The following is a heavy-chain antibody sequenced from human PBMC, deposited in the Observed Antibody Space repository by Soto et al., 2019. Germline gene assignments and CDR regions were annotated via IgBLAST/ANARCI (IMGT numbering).Heavy chain of an antibody. D-gene: IGHD6-6*01. CDR3: ASGNNSHSSSSVFGY. CDR1: GYTFTSYY. V-gene: IGHV1-46*01. CDR2: INPSGGST. J-gene: IGHJ4*02. Sequence: QEQLVQSGAEVKKPGASVKVSCKASGYTFTSYYMHWVRQAPGQGLEWMGIINPSGGSTSYAQKFQGRVTMTRDTSKSTVYMELSSLRSEDTAVYYCASGNNSHSSSSVFGYWGQGTLVTVSS.